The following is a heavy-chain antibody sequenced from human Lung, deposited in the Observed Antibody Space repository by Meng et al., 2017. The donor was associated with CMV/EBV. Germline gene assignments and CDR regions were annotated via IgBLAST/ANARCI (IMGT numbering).Heavy chain of an antibody. CDR2: IYYSGST. CDR1: GGSISNYY. V-gene: IGHV4-59*01. CDR3: ARVVEDILVVPADIWFDP. Sequence: SETLSLTCTVSGGSISNYYWSWIRQPPGKGLEWIGDIYYSGSTNYNSSIKSRVTISLDTPKNKFSLKLSSVNAADKAVYYCARVVEDILVVPADIWFDPWGQRTLVTVSS. D-gene: IGHD2-2*01. J-gene: IGHJ5*02.